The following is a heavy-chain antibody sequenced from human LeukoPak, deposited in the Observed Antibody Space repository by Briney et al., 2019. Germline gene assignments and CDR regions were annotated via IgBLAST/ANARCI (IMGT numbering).Heavy chain of an antibody. D-gene: IGHD1-14*01. V-gene: IGHV1-18*01. CDR3: SRADNLAGFDI. J-gene: IGHJ3*02. CDR1: GYTFTRFG. Sequence: GASVKVSCKASGYTFTRFGISWVRQAPGQGLEWMGWISAYNGNTKYAQKFQGRVTITADNSTNTLYMELNSLRSEDTAVYYCSRADNLAGFDIWGQGTMVTVSS. CDR2: ISAYNGNT.